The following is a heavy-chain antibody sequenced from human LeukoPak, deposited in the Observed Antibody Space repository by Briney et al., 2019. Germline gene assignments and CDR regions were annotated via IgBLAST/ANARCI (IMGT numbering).Heavy chain of an antibody. D-gene: IGHD2-2*01. J-gene: IGHJ6*02. V-gene: IGHV4-31*03. CDR3: ARAEEGYCSSTSCRNLGPQYGMDV. CDR2: IYYSGST. CDR1: GGSISGGGYY. Sequence: SETLSLTCTVSGGSISGGGYYWSWIRQHPGKGLEWIGYIYYSGSTYYNPSLKSRVTISVDTSKNQFSLKLSSVTAADTAVYYCARAEEGYCSSTSCRNLGPQYGMDVWGQGTTVTVSS.